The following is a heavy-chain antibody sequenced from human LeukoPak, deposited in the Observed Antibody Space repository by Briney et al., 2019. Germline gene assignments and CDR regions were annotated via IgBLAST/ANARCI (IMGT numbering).Heavy chain of an antibody. V-gene: IGHV3-23*01. CDR1: GFTFSSYA. J-gene: IGHJ4*02. CDR2: ISGSGGST. CDR3: AKLSKGVVAAADFDY. Sequence: GGSLRLSCAASGFTFSSYAMSWVRQAPGKGLEWGSAISGSGGSTYYADSVKGRFTISRDNSKNTLYLQMNSLRAEDTAVYYCAKLSKGVVAAADFDYWGQGTLVTVSS. D-gene: IGHD2-15*01.